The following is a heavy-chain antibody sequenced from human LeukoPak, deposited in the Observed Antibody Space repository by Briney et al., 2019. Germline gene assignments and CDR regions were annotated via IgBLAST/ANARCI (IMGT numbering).Heavy chain of an antibody. CDR2: INHSGST. Sequence: SETLSLTCAVYGGSFSGYYWSWIRQPPGKGLEWIGEINHSGSTNYNPSLKSRVTISVDTSKNQFSLKLSSVTAADTAVYYCARRRYCSSTSCPVWYYYYYMDVWGKGTTVTVSS. V-gene: IGHV4-34*01. CDR3: ARRRYCSSTSCPVWYYYYYMDV. J-gene: IGHJ6*03. CDR1: GGSFSGYY. D-gene: IGHD2-2*01.